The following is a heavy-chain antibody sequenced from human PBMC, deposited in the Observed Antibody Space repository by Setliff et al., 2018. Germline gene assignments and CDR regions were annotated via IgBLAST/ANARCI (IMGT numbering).Heavy chain of an antibody. CDR2: IIPIFRTA. V-gene: IGHV1-69*05. CDR1: GGTFGSYA. J-gene: IGHJ4*02. CDR3: ARDKLTTSCIDH. Sequence: SVKVSCKASGGTFGSYAISWVRQAPGQGLEWMGGIIPIFRTANYAQKLQGRVTMTTDTSTSTAYMELRSLRSDDTAVYYCARDKLTTSCIDHWGPGTQVTVSS. D-gene: IGHD2-2*01.